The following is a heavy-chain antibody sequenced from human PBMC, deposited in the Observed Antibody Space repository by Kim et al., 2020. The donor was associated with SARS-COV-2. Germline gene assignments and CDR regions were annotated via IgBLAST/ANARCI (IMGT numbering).Heavy chain of an antibody. CDR1: GGSMNGYY. CDR2: VFNSGST. J-gene: IGHJ4*02. D-gene: IGHD3-22*01. CDR3: ARNSASSGYYFDY. Sequence: SETLSLTCTVSGGSMNGYYWSWIRQPPGKGLEWIGYVFNSGSTKYNPSLTSRVTISADMSQNQFSLRLTSVTAADTAVFYCARNSASSGYYFDYWGQGILVTVSS. V-gene: IGHV4-59*01.